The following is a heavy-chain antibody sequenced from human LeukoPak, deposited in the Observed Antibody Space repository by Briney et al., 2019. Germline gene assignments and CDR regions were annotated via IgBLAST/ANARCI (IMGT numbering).Heavy chain of an antibody. D-gene: IGHD5-18*01. J-gene: IGHJ5*02. V-gene: IGHV3-23*01. CDR3: AKDKYSPNINNWFDP. Sequence: GGSLRLSCAASGFTFSSYAMSWVRQAPGKGLDWVSAVSGSGGSTYYADCVKGRFTISRDNSKNTLYLQMNSLRAEDTAVYYCAKDKYSPNINNWFDPWGQGTLVTVSS. CDR1: GFTFSSYA. CDR2: VSGSGGST.